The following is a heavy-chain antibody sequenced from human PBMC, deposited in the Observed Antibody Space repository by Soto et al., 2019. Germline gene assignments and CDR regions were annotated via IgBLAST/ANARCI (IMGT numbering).Heavy chain of an antibody. V-gene: IGHV1-69*08. CDR2: IIPIFTQT. CDR1: GYTFTIYT. J-gene: IGHJ6*02. D-gene: IGHD1-26*01. CDR3: ARGGVGAAGGMDV. Sequence: QVQLVQSGAEVKKPGSSVKVSCKSSGYTFTIYTVTWVRQAPGQGLEWMGRIIPIFTQTNYAQKFQDRVTITADKSTSTVYMELSGLRYVDTAVYYCARGGVGAAGGMDVWGQGTTVTVSS.